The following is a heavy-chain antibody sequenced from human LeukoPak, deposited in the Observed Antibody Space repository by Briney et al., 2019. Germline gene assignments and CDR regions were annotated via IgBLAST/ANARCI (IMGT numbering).Heavy chain of an antibody. V-gene: IGHV4-31*03. J-gene: IGHJ4*02. CDR2: IYYSGNT. CDR3: ALAIYDSSGYSFGY. D-gene: IGHD3-22*01. Sequence: PSETLSLTCTVSGGSISSGGYYWSWIRQHPGKGLEWIGYIYYSGNTYYNPSLKSRVTISVDTSKNQFSQKLSSVTAADTAVYYCALAIYDSSGYSFGYWGQGTLVTVSS. CDR1: GGSISSGGYY.